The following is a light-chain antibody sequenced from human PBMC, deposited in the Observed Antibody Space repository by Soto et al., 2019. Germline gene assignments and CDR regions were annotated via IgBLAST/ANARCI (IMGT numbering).Light chain of an antibody. CDR3: VLYMGSGIDV. Sequence: QTVVTQEPSFSVSPGGTVTLTCGLSSGSVSTSYYPSWYQQTPGQAPRTLIYSTNTRSSGVPDRFSGSILGNKAALTITGAQADDESDYYCVLYMGSGIDVFGGGTKLTVL. CDR1: SGSVSTSYY. J-gene: IGLJ3*02. CDR2: STN. V-gene: IGLV8-61*01.